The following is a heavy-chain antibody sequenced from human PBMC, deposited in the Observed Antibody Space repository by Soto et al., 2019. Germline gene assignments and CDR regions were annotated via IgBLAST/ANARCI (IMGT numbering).Heavy chain of an antibody. CDR2: INHSGST. D-gene: IGHD6-13*01. V-gene: IGHV4-34*01. Sequence: SETLSLTRAVYGGSFRGYYWSWIRQPPGKGLEWIGEINHSGSTNYNPSLKSRVTISVDTSKNQFSLKLSSVTAADTAVYYCARGRVIAAADTGAQASAPDYWGQGTLVTVSS. CDR3: ARGRVIAAADTGAQASAPDY. J-gene: IGHJ4*02. CDR1: GGSFRGYY.